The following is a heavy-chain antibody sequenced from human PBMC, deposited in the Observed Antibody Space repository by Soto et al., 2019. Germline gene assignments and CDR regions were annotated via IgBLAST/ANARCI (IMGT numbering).Heavy chain of an antibody. J-gene: IGHJ4*02. V-gene: IGHV3-23*01. CDR3: AKDQSGWYSPGDY. D-gene: IGHD6-19*01. CDR2: ISGSGGST. Sequence: SGFTFSSYAMSWVRQAPGKGLEWVSAISGSGGSTYYADSVKGRFTISRDNSKNTLYLQMNSLRAEDTAVYYCAKDQSGWYSPGDYWGQGTLVTVSS. CDR1: GFTFSSYA.